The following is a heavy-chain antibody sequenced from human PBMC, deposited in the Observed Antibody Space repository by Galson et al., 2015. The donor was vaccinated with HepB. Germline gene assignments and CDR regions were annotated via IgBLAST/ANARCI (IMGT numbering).Heavy chain of an antibody. Sequence: SLRLSCAASGFTFSNAWMSWVRQAPGKGLEWVGRIKSKTDGGTTDYAAPVKGRFTISRDDSKNTLYLQMNSLKTEDTAVYYCTTDKSLYDYVWGSYRSIFDYWGQGTLVTVSS. CDR2: IKSKTDGGTT. CDR3: TTDKSLYDYVWGSYRSIFDY. J-gene: IGHJ4*02. D-gene: IGHD3-16*02. CDR1: GFTFSNAW. V-gene: IGHV3-15*01.